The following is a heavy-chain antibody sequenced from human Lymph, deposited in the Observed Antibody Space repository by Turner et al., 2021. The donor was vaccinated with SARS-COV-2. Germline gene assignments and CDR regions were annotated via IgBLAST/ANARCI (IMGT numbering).Heavy chain of an antibody. D-gene: IGHD1-26*01. CDR3: ARGRYSGGGMDV. CDR1: GYTFTSYD. CDR2: MNPNSGNT. V-gene: IGHV1-8*02. J-gene: IGHJ6*02. Sequence: QVQLVQSGAEVKKPGASVKVSCKAPGYTFTSYDINWVRQATGQGLEWMGWMNPNSGNTGYAQKFQGRVTMTRNTSISTAYMELRSLRSEDTSVYYCARGRYSGGGMDVWGQGTTVTVSS.